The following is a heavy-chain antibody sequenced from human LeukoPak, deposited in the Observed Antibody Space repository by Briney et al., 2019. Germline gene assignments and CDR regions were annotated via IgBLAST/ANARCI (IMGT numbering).Heavy chain of an antibody. Sequence: GGSLRLSCAASGLTFSSYAMSWVRQAPGKGLEWVSAISGSGGSTYYADSVKGRFTISRDNAKNSLYLQMNSLRAEDTAVYYCARDFYYGSGSVYDYWGQGTLVTVSS. CDR2: ISGSGGST. D-gene: IGHD3-10*01. CDR1: GLTFSSYA. J-gene: IGHJ4*02. CDR3: ARDFYYGSGSVYDY. V-gene: IGHV3-23*01.